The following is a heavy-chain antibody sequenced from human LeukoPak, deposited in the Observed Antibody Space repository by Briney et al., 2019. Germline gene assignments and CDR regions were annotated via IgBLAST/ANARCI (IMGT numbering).Heavy chain of an antibody. CDR1: GYTFSRQY. D-gene: IGHD3-16*01. CDR3: STSVGGTEFDS. J-gene: IGHJ4*02. Sequence: ASVKVSCKASGYTFSRQYMHFVRQAPGQGLERMGIINPSSGNTNYAQKFQGRVTMTRDTSTSTIYMDLSSLRSDDTAVYYCSTSVGGTEFDSWGQGALVTVSS. CDR2: INPSSGNT. V-gene: IGHV1-46*01.